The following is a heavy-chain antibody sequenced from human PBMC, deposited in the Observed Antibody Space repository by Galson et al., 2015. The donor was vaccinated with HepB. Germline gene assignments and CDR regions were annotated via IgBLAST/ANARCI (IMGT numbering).Heavy chain of an antibody. D-gene: IGHD1-26*01. CDR3: ARAHSGSYYPASGWFDP. CDR1: GYTFTNYA. V-gene: IGHV1-18*01. CDR2: ISAHNGDI. J-gene: IGHJ5*02. Sequence: SVKVSCKASGYTFTNYAISWVRQAPGQGLEWMGWISAHNGDIYYAQKFQGRVTMTTDTSTNTAYMELRSLRSDDTAVYYCARAHSGSYYPASGWFDPWGRGILVAVSS.